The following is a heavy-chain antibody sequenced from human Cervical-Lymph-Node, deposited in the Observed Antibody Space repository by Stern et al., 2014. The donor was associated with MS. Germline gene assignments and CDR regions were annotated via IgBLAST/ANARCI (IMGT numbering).Heavy chain of an antibody. Sequence: QVQLVESGGGVVQPGRSLRLSCAASGFTFSDYGMHWVRQAPGKGLEWVAIIWYDGSKKYYVDSVKGRFTISRDNSNNTLYLQMNSLRAEDTAVYYCARDASWIQLWSYFDYWGQGTLVTVSS. CDR1: GFTFSDYG. J-gene: IGHJ4*02. CDR2: IWYDGSKK. D-gene: IGHD5-18*01. CDR3: ARDASWIQLWSYFDY. V-gene: IGHV3-33*01.